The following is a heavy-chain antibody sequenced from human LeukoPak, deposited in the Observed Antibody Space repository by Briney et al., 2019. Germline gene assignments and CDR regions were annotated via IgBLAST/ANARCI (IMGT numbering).Heavy chain of an antibody. V-gene: IGHV4-31*03. CDR3: ARDKAAAGGSDAFDI. CDR1: GGSISSGGYY. J-gene: IGHJ3*02. CDR2: IYYSGST. Sequence: PSETLSLTCTVSGGSISSGGYYWSWIRQHPGKGLEWIGYIYYSGSTYYNPSLKSRVTISVDTSKNQFSLKLSSVTAADTAVYYCARDKAAAGGSDAFDIWGQGTMVTVSS. D-gene: IGHD6-13*01.